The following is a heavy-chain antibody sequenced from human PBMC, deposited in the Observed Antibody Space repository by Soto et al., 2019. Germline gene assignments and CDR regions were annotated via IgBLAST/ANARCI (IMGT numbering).Heavy chain of an antibody. V-gene: IGHV1-69*13. CDR1: GGTFSSYA. CDR2: IIPIFGTA. Sequence: SVKVSCKASGGTFSSYAISLVRQAPGQGLEWMGGIIPIFGTANYAQKFQGRVTITADESTSTAYMELSSLRSEDTAVYYCAREPLYCSGGSCYSVYGYWGQGTLVTVSS. J-gene: IGHJ4*02. D-gene: IGHD2-15*01. CDR3: AREPLYCSGGSCYSVYGY.